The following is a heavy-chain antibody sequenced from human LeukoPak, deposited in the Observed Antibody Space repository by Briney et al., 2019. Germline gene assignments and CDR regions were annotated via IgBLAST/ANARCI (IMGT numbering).Heavy chain of an antibody. Sequence: SGPTLVKPTQTLTLTCTFSGFSLSTSGVGVGWIRQPPGKALEWLALIYWDDDKRYSPSLKSRLTITKDTSKNQVVLTMTNMDPVDTATYYCAHRTYYYDSSAPAFDYWGQGTLVTVSS. J-gene: IGHJ4*02. CDR1: GFSLSTSGVG. V-gene: IGHV2-5*02. CDR3: AHRTYYYDSSAPAFDY. D-gene: IGHD3-22*01. CDR2: IYWDDDK.